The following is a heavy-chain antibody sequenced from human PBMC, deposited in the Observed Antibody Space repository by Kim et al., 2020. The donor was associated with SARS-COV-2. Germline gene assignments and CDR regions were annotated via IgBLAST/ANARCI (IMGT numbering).Heavy chain of an antibody. J-gene: IGHJ4*02. CDR1: GYTFTSYG. CDR2: ISAYNGNT. Sequence: ASVKVSCKASGYTFTSYGISWVRQAPGQGLEWMGWISAYNGNTNYAQKLQGRVTMTTDTSTSTAYMELRSLRSDDTAVYYCARVPGKRGALHFDYWGQGTLVTVSS. CDR3: ARVPGKRGALHFDY. D-gene: IGHD3-10*01. V-gene: IGHV1-18*01.